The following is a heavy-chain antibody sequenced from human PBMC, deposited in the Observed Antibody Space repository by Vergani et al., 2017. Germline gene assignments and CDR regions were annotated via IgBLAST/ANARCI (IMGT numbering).Heavy chain of an antibody. D-gene: IGHD4-23*01. J-gene: IGHJ4*02. V-gene: IGHV4-34*01. CDR2: INHSGST. Sequence: QVQLQQWGAGLLKPSETLSLTCAVYGGSFIGYYWSWIRQPPGKGLEWIGEINHSGSTNYNPSLKSRVTISVDTSKNQFSLKLSSVTAADTAVYYCARGRGGNFSRGSLDYWGQGTLVTVSS. CDR1: GGSFIGYY. CDR3: ARGRGGNFSRGSLDY.